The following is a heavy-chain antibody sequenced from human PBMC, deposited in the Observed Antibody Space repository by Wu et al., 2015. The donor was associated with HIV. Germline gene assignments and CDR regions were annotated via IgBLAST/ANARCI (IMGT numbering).Heavy chain of an antibody. Sequence: VQLVQSGAEVKKPGASVKVSCKASGYTFTSYGISWVRQAPGQGLEWMGWISAYNGNTNYAQKLQGRVTMTTDTSTSTAYMELRSLRSDDTAVYYCARGSRGSGSKGGYYYYYGMDVWGQGTTVTVSS. CDR2: ISAYNGNT. J-gene: IGHJ6*02. V-gene: IGHV1-18*01. CDR3: ARGSRGSGSKGGYYYYYGMDV. D-gene: IGHD3-10*01. CDR1: GYTFTSYG.